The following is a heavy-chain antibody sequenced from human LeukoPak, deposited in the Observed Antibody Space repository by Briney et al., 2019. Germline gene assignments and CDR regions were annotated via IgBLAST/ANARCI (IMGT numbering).Heavy chain of an antibody. Sequence: GESLKISCKGSGYSFTSYWIGWVRQMPGKGLEWMGISYPGDSDTRYSPSFQGQVTISADKSISTAYLQWSSLKASDTAMYYCARQGQLVLRSYYYYYMDVWGKGTTVTISS. CDR2: SYPGDSDT. V-gene: IGHV5-51*01. CDR3: ARQGQLVLRSYYYYYMDV. CDR1: GYSFTSYW. D-gene: IGHD6-13*01. J-gene: IGHJ6*03.